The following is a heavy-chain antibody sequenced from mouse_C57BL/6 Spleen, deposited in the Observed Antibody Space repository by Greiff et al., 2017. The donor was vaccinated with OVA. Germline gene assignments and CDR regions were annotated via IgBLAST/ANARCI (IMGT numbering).Heavy chain of an antibody. CDR1: GYTFTSYW. J-gene: IGHJ1*03. Sequence: VQLQQSGAELVRPGTSVKLSCKASGYTFTSYWMHWVKQRPGQGLEWIGVIDPSDSYTNYNQKFKGKATLTVDTSSSTAYMQLSSLTSEDSAVYYCARSSGSSLYWYFDVWGTGTTVTVSS. V-gene: IGHV1-59*01. D-gene: IGHD1-1*01. CDR3: ARSSGSSLYWYFDV. CDR2: IDPSDSYT.